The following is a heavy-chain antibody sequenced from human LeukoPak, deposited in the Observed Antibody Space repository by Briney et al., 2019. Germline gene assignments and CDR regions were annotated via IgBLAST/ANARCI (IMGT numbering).Heavy chain of an antibody. J-gene: IGHJ3*01. CDR1: GYILSDYY. D-gene: IGHD2/OR15-2a*01. V-gene: IGHV1-2*02. CDR3: ARDLGSTVIVGGDAFDL. CDR2: MNPNSGGT. Sequence: VASVKVSCKASGYILSDYYLHWVRQAPGQGLEWMGWMNPNSGGTNYAQKFQGRITMTGDTSTAYLELSRLRSDDTAVYYCARDLGSTVIVGGDAFDLWGQGTMVTVSS.